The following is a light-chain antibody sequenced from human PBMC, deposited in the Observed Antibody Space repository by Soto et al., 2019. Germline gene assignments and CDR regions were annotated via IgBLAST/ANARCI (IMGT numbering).Light chain of an antibody. Sequence: QSVLTQPASVSGSPGQSITISCTGTSSDVGGYNYVSWYQQHPGKAPKLMIYXXXXRXXXXXXXXXGSKSGNTASLTISGLQAEDEADYYCSSYTSSSTRVFGGGTKVTVL. CDR1: SSDVGGYNY. CDR3: SSYTSSSTRV. CDR2: XXX. J-gene: IGLJ3*02. V-gene: IGLV2-14*01.